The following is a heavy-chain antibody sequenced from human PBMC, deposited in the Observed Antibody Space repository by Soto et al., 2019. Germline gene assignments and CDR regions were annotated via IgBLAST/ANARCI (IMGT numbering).Heavy chain of an antibody. D-gene: IGHD1-26*01. CDR2: ISAYNGNT. V-gene: IGHV1-18*01. CDR3: ARDGGYRQRGAFDI. J-gene: IGHJ3*02. Sequence: GAPVKVSRKASGYTFTSYGISWVRKAPGQGLEWMGWISAYNGNTNYAQKLQGRVTMTTDTSTSTAYMELRSLRSDATAVYYCARDGGYRQRGAFDIWGQGTMVTVSS. CDR1: GYTFTSYG.